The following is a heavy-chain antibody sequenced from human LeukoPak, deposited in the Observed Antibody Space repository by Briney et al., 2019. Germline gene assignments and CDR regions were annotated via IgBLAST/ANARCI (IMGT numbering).Heavy chain of an antibody. V-gene: IGHV4-38-2*02. Sequence: PSETLSLTCNVSGYSISSDYYCGCLRQPPGKGLEWSGKIYHSGSTNYNPSLKSRVTISVDTSKNQFSLKLSSVTAADTAVYYCARQGRDGYKINPLNYWGQGTLVTVSS. D-gene: IGHD5-24*01. J-gene: IGHJ4*02. CDR2: IYHSGST. CDR1: GYSISSDYY. CDR3: ARQGRDGYKINPLNY.